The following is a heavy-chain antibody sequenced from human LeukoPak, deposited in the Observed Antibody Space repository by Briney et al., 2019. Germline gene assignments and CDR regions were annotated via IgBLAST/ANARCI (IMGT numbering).Heavy chain of an antibody. V-gene: IGHV3-74*01. J-gene: IGHJ6*04. CDR2: INTDGSGT. Sequence: GGSLRLSCAASGFTFSSYWMHWVRHAPGKGLVWVSRINTDGSGTSNADSVKGRFTISRDNAKNTLYLQMNSLRAEDTAVYYCARGHRVTYYYGMDVWGKGTTVTVSS. CDR3: ARGHRVTYYYGMDV. CDR1: GFTFSSYW. D-gene: IGHD2-21*02.